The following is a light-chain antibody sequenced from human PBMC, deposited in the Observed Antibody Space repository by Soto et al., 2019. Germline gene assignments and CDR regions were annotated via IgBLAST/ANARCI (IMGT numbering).Light chain of an antibody. Sequence: EILMTQAPATLSVSPGERATLSCRASQSVSIKLAWYQQKPGQAPRLLLYDTSTRATGIPARFSGSGSGTEFTLTISSLQYEDFAVDYCQQYNNWHPITFGQGTRQEIK. V-gene: IGKV3-15*01. CDR1: QSVSIK. CDR2: DTS. J-gene: IGKJ5*01. CDR3: QQYNNWHPIT.